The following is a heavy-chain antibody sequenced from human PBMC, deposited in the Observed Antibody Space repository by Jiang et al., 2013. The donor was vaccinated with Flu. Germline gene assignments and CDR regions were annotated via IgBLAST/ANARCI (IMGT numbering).Heavy chain of an antibody. V-gene: IGHV6-1*01. CDR1: GDSVSSNSAA. CDR2: TYYRSKWYN. D-gene: IGHD1-26*01. J-gene: IGHJ4*02. CDR3: ARDLSVGATEMWGARPFDY. Sequence: TCAISGDSVSSNSAAWNWIRQSPSRGLEWLGRTYYRSKWYNDYAVSVKSRITINPDTSKNQFSLQLNSVTPEDTAVYYCARDLSVGATEMWGARPFDYWGQGTLVTVSS.